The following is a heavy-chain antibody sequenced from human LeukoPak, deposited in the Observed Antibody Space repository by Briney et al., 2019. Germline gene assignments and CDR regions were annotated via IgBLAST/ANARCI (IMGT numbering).Heavy chain of an antibody. CDR2: TYYRSKWYN. J-gene: IGHJ6*03. Sequence: SQTLSLTCAISGDSVSSNSAAWNWIRQSPSRGLEWLGRTYYRSKWYNDYAVSVKSRITINPDTSKNQFSLQLNSVTPEDTAVYYCARDKYYYDSSEYYYYYMDVWGKGTTVTVSS. CDR1: GDSVSSNSAA. V-gene: IGHV6-1*01. D-gene: IGHD3-22*01. CDR3: ARDKYYYDSSEYYYYYMDV.